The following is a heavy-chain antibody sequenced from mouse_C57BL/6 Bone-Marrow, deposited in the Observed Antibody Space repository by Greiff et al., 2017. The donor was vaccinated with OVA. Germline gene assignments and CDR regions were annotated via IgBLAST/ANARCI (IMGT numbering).Heavy chain of an antibody. V-gene: IGHV8-12*01. CDR2: IYWDDDK. D-gene: IGHD1-1*01. CDR3: ARRDAPYLPNAMDY. J-gene: IGHJ4*01. Sequence: QVTLKVSRPGILQSSQTLSLTCSFSGFSLSTSGMGVSWIRQPSGKGLEWLAHIYWDDDKRYNPSLKSRLTISKDTSRNQVFLKITSVDTADTATDYCARRDAPYLPNAMDYWGQGTSVTVSS. CDR1: GFSLSTSGMG.